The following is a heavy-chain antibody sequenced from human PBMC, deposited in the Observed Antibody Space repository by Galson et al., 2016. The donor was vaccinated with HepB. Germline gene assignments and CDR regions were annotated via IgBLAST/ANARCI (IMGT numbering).Heavy chain of an antibody. Sequence: SLRLSCAASGFTFTRYAMSCVRQAPGKGLEWVSTISDSGQSTYYADSVKGRFTVSKDNSKNTLYLQMDSLRAEDMAVYYCARARAEYSSSSLPFEYWGQGTLVTVSS. CDR1: GFTFTRYA. CDR3: ARARAEYSSSSLPFEY. V-gene: IGHV3-23*01. D-gene: IGHD6-6*01. CDR2: ISDSGQST. J-gene: IGHJ4*02.